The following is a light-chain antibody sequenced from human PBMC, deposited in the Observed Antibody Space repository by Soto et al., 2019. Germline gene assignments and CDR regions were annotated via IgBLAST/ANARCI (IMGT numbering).Light chain of an antibody. CDR1: QSISIN. CDR2: GAS. V-gene: IGKV3-15*01. CDR3: QQYNNWPPGT. J-gene: IGKJ1*01. Sequence: EIVMTQSPATLSVSPGERAILSCRASQSISINLAWYQQKPGLAPRLLIYGASTRATGIPARFSGSEFGTEFTLPISSLQSEDFAAYYGQQYNNWPPGTFGQGTKVDIK.